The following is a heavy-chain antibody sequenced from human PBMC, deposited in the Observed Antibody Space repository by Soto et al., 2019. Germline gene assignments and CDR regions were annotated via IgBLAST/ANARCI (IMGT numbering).Heavy chain of an antibody. CDR3: ARTAVAGTSDCDYYYYFKDV. CDR2: IYPGDSDT. Sequence: GESLKISCKGSGYSFTSYWIGWVRQMPGKGLEWMGIIYPGDSDTRYSPSFQGQVTISADKSISTAYLQWSSLKASDTAMYYCARTAVAGTSDCDYYYYFKDVSSKGTTVTVSS. D-gene: IGHD6-19*01. CDR1: GYSFTSYW. V-gene: IGHV5-51*01. J-gene: IGHJ6*03.